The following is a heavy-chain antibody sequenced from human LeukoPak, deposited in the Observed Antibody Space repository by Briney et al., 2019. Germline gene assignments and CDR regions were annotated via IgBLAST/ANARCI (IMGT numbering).Heavy chain of an antibody. CDR3: ARGVCSGGSCYTYFDY. CDR2: IYYSGST. V-gene: IGHV4-39*07. D-gene: IGHD2-15*01. CDR1: GGSISSSSYY. J-gene: IGHJ4*02. Sequence: SETLSLTCTVSGGSISSSSYYWGWIRQPPGKGLEWIGSIYYSGSTYYNPSLKSQVTISVDTSKNQFSLKLSSVTAADTAVYYCARGVCSGGSCYTYFDYWGQGTLVTVSS.